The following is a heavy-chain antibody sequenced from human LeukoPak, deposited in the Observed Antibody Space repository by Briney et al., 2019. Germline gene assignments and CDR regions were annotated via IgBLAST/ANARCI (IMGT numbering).Heavy chain of an antibody. J-gene: IGHJ4*02. Sequence: PGESLRLSCAVSGLTFSDFYMSWIRQTSGEGLEWVSYIDSRGSFIYYADSVRGRFTISRDNAENSLYLQMNSLRAEDTAMYYCARGHHGLEYWGQGTLVTVSS. V-gene: IGHV3-11*01. CDR1: GLTFSDFY. D-gene: IGHD1-14*01. CDR2: IDSRGSFI. CDR3: ARGHHGLEY.